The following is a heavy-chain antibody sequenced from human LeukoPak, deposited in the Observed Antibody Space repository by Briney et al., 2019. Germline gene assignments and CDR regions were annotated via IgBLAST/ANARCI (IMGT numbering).Heavy chain of an antibody. CDR3: ATLYLDPGDY. D-gene: IGHD1-20*01. CDR1: EYRLTELS. J-gene: IGHJ4*02. V-gene: IGHV1-24*01. CDR2: FDPEDVET. Sequence: GASVKVSCKVSEYRLTELSMHWVRLAPGKGLEWMGGFDPEDVETIYAQKFQGRVTMTEDTSTDTAYMELSSLRSEDTAVYYCATLYLDPGDYWGQGTLVTVSS.